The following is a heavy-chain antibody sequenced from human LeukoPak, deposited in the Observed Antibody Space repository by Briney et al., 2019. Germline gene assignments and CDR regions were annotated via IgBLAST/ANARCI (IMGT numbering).Heavy chain of an antibody. J-gene: IGHJ4*02. CDR2: IYYTGNT. D-gene: IGHD1-26*01. Sequence: SETLSLTCTVSGGSISNSSWSWIRQPPGKGLEWIAYIYYTGNTKYNPSLKSRVTISVDTSKNQFSLRLSSVTAADTAVYYCARDSGSSPTFDYWGQGTLVTVSS. CDR1: GGSISNSS. CDR3: ARDSGSSPTFDY. V-gene: IGHV4-59*12.